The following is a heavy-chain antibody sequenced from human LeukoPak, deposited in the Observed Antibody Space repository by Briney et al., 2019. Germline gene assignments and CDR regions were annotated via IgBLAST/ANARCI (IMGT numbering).Heavy chain of an antibody. CDR3: ARWGVVPAAIYYYYGMDV. Sequence: TSETLSLTCAVSGGSISSSNWWSWVRQPPGKGLEWIGEIYHSGSTNYNPSLKSRVTISVDKYKNQFSLKLSSVTAADTAVYYCARWGVVPAAIYYYYGMDVWGKGTTVTVSS. J-gene: IGHJ6*04. V-gene: IGHV4-4*02. D-gene: IGHD2-2*02. CDR2: IYHSGST. CDR1: GGSISSSNW.